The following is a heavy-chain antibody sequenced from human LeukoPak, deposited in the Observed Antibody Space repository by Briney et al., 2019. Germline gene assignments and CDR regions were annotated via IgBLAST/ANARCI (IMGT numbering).Heavy chain of an antibody. CDR1: GFTFSSYA. D-gene: IGHD1-26*01. CDR2: ISSNGGST. J-gene: IGHJ4*02. V-gene: IGHV3-64*01. Sequence: PGGSLRLSCAASGFTFSSYAMHWVRQAPGKGLEYVSAISSNGGSTYYANSVKGRFTTSRDNSKNTLYLQMGSLRAEDMAVYYCAISWELQAPLHYWGQGTLVTVSS. CDR3: AISWELQAPLHY.